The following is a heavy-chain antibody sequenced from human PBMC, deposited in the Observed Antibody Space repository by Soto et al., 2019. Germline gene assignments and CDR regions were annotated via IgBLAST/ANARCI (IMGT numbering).Heavy chain of an antibody. CDR2: IYYTGST. CDR1: GGSISSYY. D-gene: IGHD2-21*02. V-gene: IGHV4-59*01. CDR3: ARGRGCNSRFYFDY. Sequence: QVQLQESGPGLVKPSETLSLICTVSGGSISSYYWNWIRQPPGKGLEWIGYIYYTGSTNYNPSLKSRVTISLDTSKNQFYLKLNSVTAADTAVYYCARGRGCNSRFYFDYWGQGTLVTVSS. J-gene: IGHJ4*02.